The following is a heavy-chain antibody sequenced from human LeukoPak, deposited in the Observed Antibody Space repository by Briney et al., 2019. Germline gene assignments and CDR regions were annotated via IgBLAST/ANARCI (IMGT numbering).Heavy chain of an antibody. CDR3: ARAEDIVATKYSVGAFDI. D-gene: IGHD5-12*01. J-gene: IGHJ3*02. CDR2: IIPIFATA. CDR1: GGTFSSYA. V-gene: IGHV1-69*01. Sequence: SVKVSCKASGGTFSSYAISWVRQAPGQRLEWMGGIIPIFATANYAQKFQGRVTITADESTSTAYTELSSLRSEDTAVYYCARAEDIVATKYSVGAFDIWGQGTMVTVSS.